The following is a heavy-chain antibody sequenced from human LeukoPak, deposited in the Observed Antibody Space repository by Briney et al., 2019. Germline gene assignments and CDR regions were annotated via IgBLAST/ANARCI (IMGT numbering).Heavy chain of an antibody. CDR3: ANPRITISEGD. CDR1: GFTFSSYA. CDR2: ISYDGSNK. J-gene: IGHJ4*02. D-gene: IGHD3-9*01. V-gene: IGHV3-30*04. Sequence: GRSLRLSCAASGFTFSSYAMHWVRQAPGKGLEWVAVISYDGSNKYYADSVKGRFTISRDNSKNTLYLQMNSLRAEDTAVYYCANPRITISEGDWDQGTLVTVSS.